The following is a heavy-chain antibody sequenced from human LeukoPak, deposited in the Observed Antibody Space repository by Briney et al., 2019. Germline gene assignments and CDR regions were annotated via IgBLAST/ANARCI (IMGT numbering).Heavy chain of an antibody. CDR1: GGSFSGYY. D-gene: IGHD3-10*01. J-gene: IGHJ3*02. V-gene: IGHV4-34*01. Sequence: PSETLSLTCAVYGGSFSGYYWSWIRQPPGKGLEWIGSIYYSGSTYYNPSLKSRVTISVDTSKNQFSLKLSSVTAADTAVYYCARTGRGAFDIWGQGTMVTVSS. CDR2: IYYSGST. CDR3: ARTGRGAFDI.